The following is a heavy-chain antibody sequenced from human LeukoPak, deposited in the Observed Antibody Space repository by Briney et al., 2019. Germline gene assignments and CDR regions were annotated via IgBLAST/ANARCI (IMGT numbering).Heavy chain of an antibody. J-gene: IGHJ3*02. V-gene: IGHV1-18*01. CDR1: GYTFTSYG. D-gene: IGHD3-22*01. CDR2: ISTYNGNT. Sequence: ASVKVSCKASGYTFTSYGISWVRQAPGQGLEWMGWISTYNGNTNYAQKLQVRVTMTTDTSTSTAYMELRSLRSDDTAVYYCARGKQYIEIHFDSNGAFDIWGQGTMVTVSS. CDR3: ARGKQYIEIHFDSNGAFDI.